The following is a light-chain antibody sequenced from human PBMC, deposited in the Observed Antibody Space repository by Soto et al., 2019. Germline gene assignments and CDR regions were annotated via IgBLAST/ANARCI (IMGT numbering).Light chain of an antibody. V-gene: IGKV3-11*01. J-gene: IGKJ4*01. Sequence: EIVLTQSPATLSLSPGERATLSCRASQTINTYLAWYQQKPGQAPRLLIYAASNRAAGIPARFSGSGFGTDFTLTISSLGAEDFAVYYCHRRSNWPLTFGGGTKVEIK. CDR1: QTINTY. CDR2: AAS. CDR3: HRRSNWPLT.